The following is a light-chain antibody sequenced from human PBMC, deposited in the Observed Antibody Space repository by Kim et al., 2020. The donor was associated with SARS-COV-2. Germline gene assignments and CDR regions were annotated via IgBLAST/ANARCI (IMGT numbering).Light chain of an antibody. CDR1: RSNIGSNV. V-gene: IGLV1-44*01. J-gene: IGLJ3*02. Sequence: GQRVTISCSGGRSNIGSNVVNWYQQLPGTAPKLLIYSNDYRPSGVPDRFSGSKSGTSASLYISGLQSEDEADYYCAAWDDSLNGSVFGGGTQLTVL. CDR3: AAWDDSLNGSV. CDR2: SND.